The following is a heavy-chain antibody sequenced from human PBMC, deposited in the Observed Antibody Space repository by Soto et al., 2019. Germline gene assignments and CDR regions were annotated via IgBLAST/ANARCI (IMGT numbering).Heavy chain of an antibody. CDR2: IYYSGST. V-gene: IGHV4-59*08. J-gene: IGHJ3*02. Sequence: PSETLSLTCTVSGGSISSYYWSWIRQPPGKGLEWIGYIYYSGSTNYNPSLKSRVTISVDTSKNQFSLKLSSVTAADTAVYYCARRYGQNAFDIWGQRTMVTVSS. CDR3: ARRYGQNAFDI. CDR1: GGSISSYY. D-gene: IGHD3-10*01.